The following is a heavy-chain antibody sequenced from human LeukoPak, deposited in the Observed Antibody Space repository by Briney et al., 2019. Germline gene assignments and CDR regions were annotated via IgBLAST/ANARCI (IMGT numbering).Heavy chain of an antibody. J-gene: IGHJ4*02. V-gene: IGHV3-23*01. CDR3: ARRDGYNK. CDR2: ISGSGGST. CDR1: GLTFSTYA. D-gene: IGHD5-24*01. Sequence: GGSLRPSCAASGLTFSTYAMSWVRQAPGKGLEWVSAISGSGGSTYYADSVKGRFTISRDNSNNTLYLQMNSLRAEDTAVYYCARRDGYNKGGQGTLVTVSS.